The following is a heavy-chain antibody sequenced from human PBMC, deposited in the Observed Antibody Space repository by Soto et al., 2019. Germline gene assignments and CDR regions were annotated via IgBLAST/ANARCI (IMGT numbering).Heavy chain of an antibody. Sequence: QVQLVQSGAEVKNPGASVKVSCKASGYTFTSYAMHWVRQAPGQRLEWMGWINASNGNTKYSQKFQGRVTITRDTSASTAYMELSSLRSEDTAVYYCARGPGGPDGPGDYWGQGTLVTVSS. CDR1: GYTFTSYA. CDR2: INASNGNT. D-gene: IGHD2-15*01. J-gene: IGHJ4*02. V-gene: IGHV1-3*01. CDR3: ARGPGGPDGPGDY.